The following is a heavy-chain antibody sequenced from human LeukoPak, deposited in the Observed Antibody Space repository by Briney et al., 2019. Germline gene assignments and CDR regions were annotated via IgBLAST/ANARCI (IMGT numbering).Heavy chain of an antibody. CDR3: ARRLYGSGSSNAFDI. J-gene: IGHJ3*02. Sequence: SGPTLVNPTQTLTLTCTFSGFSLSTDEMSVSWVRQPPGKALEWPARIDWDDDKYYSASLKTRLTISKDTSKNQVVLTMTNMDPVDTATYYCARRLYGSGSSNAFDIWGQGTMVTVSS. V-gene: IGHV2-70*11. CDR2: IDWDDDK. D-gene: IGHD3-10*01. CDR1: GFSLSTDEMS.